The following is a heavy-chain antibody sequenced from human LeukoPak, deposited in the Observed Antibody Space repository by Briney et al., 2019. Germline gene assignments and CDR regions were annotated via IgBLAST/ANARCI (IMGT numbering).Heavy chain of an antibody. J-gene: IGHJ4*02. Sequence: APVKVSCKASGYTFTGYYMHWVRQAPGQGLEWMGWINPNSGGTNYAQKFQGRVTMTRDTSISTAYMELSRLRSDDTAAYYCARLRYGDEGNYFDYWGQGTLVTVSS. CDR2: INPNSGGT. CDR1: GYTFTGYY. D-gene: IGHD4-17*01. CDR3: ARLRYGDEGNYFDY. V-gene: IGHV1-2*02.